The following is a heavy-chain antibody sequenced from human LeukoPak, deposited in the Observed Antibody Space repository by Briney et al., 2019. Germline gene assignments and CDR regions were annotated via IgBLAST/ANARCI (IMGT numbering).Heavy chain of an antibody. Sequence: GASVKVSCKASGYTFTSYDINWVRQATGQGLEWKGWMNPNSGNTGYAQKIQGRVTMTRNTSISTAYMELSRLRSDDTAVYYCARIFGVVIGFRSVGDYWGQGTLVTVSS. CDR1: GYTFTSYD. D-gene: IGHD3-3*01. CDR3: ARIFGVVIGFRSVGDY. CDR2: MNPNSGNT. J-gene: IGHJ4*02. V-gene: IGHV1-8*01.